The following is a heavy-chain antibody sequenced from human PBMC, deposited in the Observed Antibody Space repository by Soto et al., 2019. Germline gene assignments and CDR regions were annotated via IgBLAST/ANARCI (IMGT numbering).Heavy chain of an antibody. V-gene: IGHV5-10-1*01. CDR3: VRLGYDFWSGYYTPNYYYYGMDV. D-gene: IGHD3-3*01. J-gene: IGHJ6*02. Sequence: PGESLKISCKGSGYSFTSYWISWVRQMPGKGLEWMGRIDPSDSYTNYSPSFQGHVAISADKSISTAYLQWSSLKASDTAMYYCVRLGYDFWSGYYTPNYYYYGMDVWGQGTTVTVSS. CDR2: IDPSDSYT. CDR1: GYSFTSYW.